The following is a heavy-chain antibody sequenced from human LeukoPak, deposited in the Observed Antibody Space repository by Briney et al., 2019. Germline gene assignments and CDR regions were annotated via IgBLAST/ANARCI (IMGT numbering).Heavy chain of an antibody. J-gene: IGHJ5*02. V-gene: IGHV4-34*01. D-gene: IGHD1-26*01. CDR3: ARDEWELLRDWFDP. Sequence: SETLSLTCAVYGGSFSDYYWSWIRQPPGKGLEWIGSIYYSGSTYYNPSLKSRVTISVDTSKNQFSLKLSSVTAADTAVYYCARDEWELLRDWFDPWGQGTLVTVSS. CDR2: IYYSGST. CDR1: GGSFSDYY.